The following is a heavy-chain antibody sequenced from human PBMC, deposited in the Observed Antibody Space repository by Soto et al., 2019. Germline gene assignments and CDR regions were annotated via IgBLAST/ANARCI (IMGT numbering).Heavy chain of an antibody. Sequence: PGGSLRLSCAASGFTFSSYGMHWVRQAPGKGLEWVAVIWYDGSNKYYAESVKGRFTISRDNSKNTLYLQMNSLRAEDTAVYYCARDIIATQIYPFDYWGQGTLVTVSS. V-gene: IGHV3-33*01. CDR2: IWYDGSNK. CDR1: GFTFSSYG. D-gene: IGHD2-2*02. CDR3: ARDIIATQIYPFDY. J-gene: IGHJ4*02.